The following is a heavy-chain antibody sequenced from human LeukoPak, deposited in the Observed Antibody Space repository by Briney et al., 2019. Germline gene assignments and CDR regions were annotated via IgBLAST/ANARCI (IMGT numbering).Heavy chain of an antibody. CDR1: GFTFSSYG. Sequence: PGGSLGLSCAASGFTFSSYGMSWVRQAPGKGLEWVSAISSSGSSTYYADSVKGRFTISRDNAKNTLYLQMNSLRAEDTAVYYCAKDYYDSSGYYYPWYFDYWGQGTLVTVSS. J-gene: IGHJ4*02. CDR3: AKDYYDSSGYYYPWYFDY. CDR2: ISSSGSST. V-gene: IGHV3-23*01. D-gene: IGHD3-22*01.